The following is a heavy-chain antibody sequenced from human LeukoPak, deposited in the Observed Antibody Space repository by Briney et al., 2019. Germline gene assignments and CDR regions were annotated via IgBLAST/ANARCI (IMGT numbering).Heavy chain of an antibody. CDR3: ARLVKMGLYYYGSGRGLFDY. D-gene: IGHD3-10*01. CDR1: GGSISSSSYY. J-gene: IGHJ4*02. Sequence: SGTLSLTCTVSGGSISSSSYYWGWIRQPPGKGLEWIGSIYYSGSTYYNPSLKSRVTISVDTSKNQFSLKLSSVTAADTAVYYRARLVKMGLYYYGSGRGLFDYWGQGTLVTVSS. V-gene: IGHV4-39*01. CDR2: IYYSGST.